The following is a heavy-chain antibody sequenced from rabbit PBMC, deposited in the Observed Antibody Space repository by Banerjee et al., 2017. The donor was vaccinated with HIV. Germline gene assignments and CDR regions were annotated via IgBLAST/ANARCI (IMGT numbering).Heavy chain of an antibody. CDR1: GFSFSSDYY. J-gene: IGHJ4*01. V-gene: IGHV1S40*01. D-gene: IGHD4-1*01. Sequence: QSLEESGGDLVKPGASLTLTCTASGFSFSSDYYMCWVRQAPGKGLEFIACILTISGGWSYYASWAKGRFTISKTSSTTLTLQMTSLTAADTATYFCARDPVVAGTLWGPGTLVTVS. CDR3: ARDPVVAGTL. CDR2: ILTISGGWS.